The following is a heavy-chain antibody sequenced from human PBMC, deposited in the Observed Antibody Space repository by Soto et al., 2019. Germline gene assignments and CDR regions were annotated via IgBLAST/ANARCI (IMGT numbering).Heavy chain of an antibody. V-gene: IGHV4-39*01. Sequence: LSETLSLTCTVSGGSISSSSYYWGWIRQPPGKGLEWIGSIYYSGSTYYNPSLKSRVTISVDTSKNQFSLKLSSVTAADTAVYYCARPKSIAAPKEGWFDPWGQGTPVTVYS. J-gene: IGHJ5*02. D-gene: IGHD6-6*01. CDR2: IYYSGST. CDR1: GGSISSSSYY. CDR3: ARPKSIAAPKEGWFDP.